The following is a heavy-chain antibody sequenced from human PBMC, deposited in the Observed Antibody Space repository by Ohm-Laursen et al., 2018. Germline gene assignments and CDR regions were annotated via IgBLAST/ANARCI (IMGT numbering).Heavy chain of an antibody. J-gene: IGHJ4*02. CDR3: APTLFQRRVSMLREVAPYYFDY. D-gene: IGHD3-10*01. CDR1: GFSLSTRGVG. V-gene: IGHV2-5*01. Sequence: TQTLTPACPFSGFSLSTRGVGVGWLRQSPGKALEWLGLIYWNDDKRYSPSLKSRFTITQATAKNTVVLTMTNMDTVDTATYYAAPTLFQRRVSMLREVAPYYFDYWGQGSLVTVSS. CDR2: IYWNDDK.